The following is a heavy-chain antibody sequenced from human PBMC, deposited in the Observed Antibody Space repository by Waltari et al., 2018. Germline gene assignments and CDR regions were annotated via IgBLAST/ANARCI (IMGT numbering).Heavy chain of an antibody. J-gene: IGHJ5*02. Sequence: QLQLQESGPGLVKPSETLSLTCTVSGGSISSSSYYWGWIRQPPGKGLEWIGSIYYSVSTDYTPSLMSRVTISVDTSKNQFSLKLSSVTAADTAVYYCARDAQGDYGWFDPWGQGTLVTVSS. CDR1: GGSISSSSYY. CDR2: IYYSVST. V-gene: IGHV4-39*07. CDR3: ARDAQGDYGWFDP. D-gene: IGHD4-17*01.